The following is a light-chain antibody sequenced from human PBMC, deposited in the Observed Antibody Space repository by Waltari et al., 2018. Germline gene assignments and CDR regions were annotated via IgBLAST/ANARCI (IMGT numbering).Light chain of an antibody. CDR1: SSNIGSNY. CDR2: RNN. V-gene: IGLV1-47*01. CDR3: AAWDDSLSGPVV. Sequence: QSVLTQPPSASGTPGQRVTISCSGSSSNIGSNYVYWYQQLPGPAPKLLIYRNNQRPSGVPDRFSGSKSGTSASLAISGLRSEDEADYYCAAWDDSLSGPVVFGGGTKLTVL. J-gene: IGLJ2*01.